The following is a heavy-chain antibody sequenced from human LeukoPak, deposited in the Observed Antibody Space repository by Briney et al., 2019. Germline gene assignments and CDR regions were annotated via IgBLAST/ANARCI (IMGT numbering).Heavy chain of an antibody. J-gene: IGHJ4*02. V-gene: IGHV1-46*01. CDR3: ARERATIDFDY. CDR2: ITPSGGST. CDR1: GYTFTSYY. Sequence: ASVKVSCKASGYTFTSYYMHWVRQAPGQGLEWMGIITPSGGSTSYAQKFRGRVTMTRDTSISTAYMELSRLRSDDTAVYYCARERATIDFDYWGQGTLVTVSS. D-gene: IGHD5-12*01.